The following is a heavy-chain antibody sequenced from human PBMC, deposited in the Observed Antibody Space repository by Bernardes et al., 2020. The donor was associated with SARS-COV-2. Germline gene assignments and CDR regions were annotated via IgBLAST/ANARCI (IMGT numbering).Heavy chain of an antibody. J-gene: IGHJ6*02. V-gene: IGHV4-34*01. CDR1: GGSFSGYY. CDR3: AREPRYCSGGSCYYYGMDV. CDR2: INHSGST. Sequence: SETLSLTCAVYGGSFSGYYWSWIRQPPGKGLEWIGEINHSGSTNYNPSLKSRVTISVDTSKNQFSLKLSSVTAADTAVYYCAREPRYCSGGSCYYYGMDVWGQGTTVT. D-gene: IGHD2-15*01.